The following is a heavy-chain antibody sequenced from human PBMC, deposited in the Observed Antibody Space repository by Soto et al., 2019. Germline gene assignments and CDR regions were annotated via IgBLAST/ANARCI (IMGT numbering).Heavy chain of an antibody. CDR3: AKDRGLLVGATAHFDY. Sequence: EVQLLESGGGLVQPGGSLRLSCAASGFTFSSYAMSWVRQAPGKGLEWVSAISGSGGSTYYADSVKGRFTISRDNSKNPLYLQMNSLRAEDTAVYYCAKDRGLLVGATAHFDYWGQGTLVTVSS. V-gene: IGHV3-23*01. CDR2: ISGSGGST. CDR1: GFTFSSYA. J-gene: IGHJ4*02. D-gene: IGHD1-26*01.